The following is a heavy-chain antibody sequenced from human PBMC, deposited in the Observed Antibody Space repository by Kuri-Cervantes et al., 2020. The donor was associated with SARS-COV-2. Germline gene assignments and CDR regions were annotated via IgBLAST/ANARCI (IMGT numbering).Heavy chain of an antibody. J-gene: IGHJ6*03. CDR3: AGKDIVVVPAFYYYMDV. CDR2: IYYSGST. V-gene: IGHV4-39*07. D-gene: IGHD2-2*01. CDR1: GGSISSSSYY. Sequence: GSLRLSCTVSGGSISSSSYYWGWIRQPPGKGLEWIGSIYYSGSTYYNPSLKSRVTISVDTSKNQFSLKLSSVTAADTAVYYCAGKDIVVVPAFYYYMDVWGKGTTVTVSS.